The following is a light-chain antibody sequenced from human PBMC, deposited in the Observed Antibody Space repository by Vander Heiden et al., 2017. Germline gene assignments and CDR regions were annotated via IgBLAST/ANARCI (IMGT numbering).Light chain of an antibody. CDR3: GTWDTSLSAWV. Sequence: QSVLTQPPSVSAAPGQKVTISCSGSSSNIGNNYVSWYQQLPGTAPQCGIEVDNKRPSGIPDRFSGSKSGTSATLAITGLQTGDEADYDCGTWDTSLSAWVFGGGTKLTVL. V-gene: IGLV1-51*02. J-gene: IGLJ3*02. CDR2: VDN. CDR1: SSNIGNNY.